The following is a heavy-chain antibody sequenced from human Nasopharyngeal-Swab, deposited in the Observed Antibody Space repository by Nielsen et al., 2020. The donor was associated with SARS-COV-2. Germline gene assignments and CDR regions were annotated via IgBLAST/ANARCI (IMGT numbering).Heavy chain of an antibody. CDR3: AGYCSSTSCYGSYYFDY. D-gene: IGHD2-2*01. CDR2: INHSGST. V-gene: IGHV4-34*01. J-gene: IGHJ4*02. Sequence: WIRQPPGKGLEWIGEINHSGSTNYNPSLKSRVTISVDTSKNQFSPKLSSVTAADTAVYHCAGYCSSTSCYGSYYFDYWGQGTLVTVSS.